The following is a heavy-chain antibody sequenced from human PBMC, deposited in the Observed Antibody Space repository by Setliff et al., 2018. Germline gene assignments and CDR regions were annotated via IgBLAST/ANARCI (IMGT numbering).Heavy chain of an antibody. D-gene: IGHD3-10*01. CDR2: INTNTGNP. V-gene: IGHV7-4-1*02. CDR1: GGTFSTYA. J-gene: IGHJ6*03. CDR3: ARGSRFGTIVYRGDYYLDV. Sequence: GASVKVSCKASGGTFSTYAISWMRQAPGQGLEWMGWINTNTGNPSYAQGFTGRFVFSLDTSVSTAYLQISSLKAEDTAIYYCARGSRFGTIVYRGDYYLDVWGKGTTVTV.